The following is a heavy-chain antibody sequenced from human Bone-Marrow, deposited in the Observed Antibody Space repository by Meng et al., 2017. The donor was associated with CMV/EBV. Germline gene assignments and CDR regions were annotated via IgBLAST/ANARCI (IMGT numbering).Heavy chain of an antibody. CDR1: GTSISTNYA. D-gene: IGHD3-3*02. Sequence: SETLSLTCAVSGTSISTNYAWSWVRQAPGKGLEWIGEAYHSGSTSYKSSLKSRVAISVDKSKNQFSLKLTSVTAADTAVYYCVRGGYWQFDPWGQGTLVTVSS. V-gene: IGHV4-4*02. CDR2: AYHSGST. J-gene: IGHJ5*02. CDR3: VRGGYWQFDP.